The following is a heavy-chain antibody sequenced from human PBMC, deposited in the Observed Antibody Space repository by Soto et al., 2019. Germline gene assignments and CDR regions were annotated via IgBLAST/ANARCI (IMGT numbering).Heavy chain of an antibody. V-gene: IGHV3-48*02. J-gene: IGHJ4*02. CDR3: ARDFGNYYDSSGSF. D-gene: IGHD3-22*01. CDR2: ISSSSSTI. Sequence: VGSLRLSCAASGFTFSRYSMNWFRQAPVNGLEWVSYISSSSSTIYYADSVKGRFTISRDNAKNSLYLQMNSLRDEDTAVHYCARDFGNYYDSSGSFWGQGTLVTVSS. CDR1: GFTFSRYS.